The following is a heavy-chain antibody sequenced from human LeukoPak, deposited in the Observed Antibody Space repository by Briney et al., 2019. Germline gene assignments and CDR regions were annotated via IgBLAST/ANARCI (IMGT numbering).Heavy chain of an antibody. Sequence: GASVKVSCKASGYTFTGYYMHWVRQAPGQGLEWMGWINPNSGGTNYAQKFQGRVTMTRDTSISTAYMELSSLRSEDTAVYYCASPMRPAAILNYGMDVWGQGTTVTVSS. J-gene: IGHJ6*02. V-gene: IGHV1-2*02. CDR2: INPNSGGT. D-gene: IGHD2-2*01. CDR1: GYTFTGYY. CDR3: ASPMRPAAILNYGMDV.